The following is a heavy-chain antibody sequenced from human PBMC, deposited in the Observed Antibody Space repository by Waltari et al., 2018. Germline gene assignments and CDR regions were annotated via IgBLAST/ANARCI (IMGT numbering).Heavy chain of an antibody. CDR2: IYPGYSDT. V-gene: IGHV5-51*01. J-gene: IGHJ6*02. Sequence: EVQLVQYGPEVKKPGESLKLSCTGSVYSFTSYWIGWVRQMPGKGLEWMGVIYPGYSDTGYSPAFHVQVTISADKSISTTYLQWSIQNASDAAMYYCSRQQYYYDYSMAVWGQGTTVTVSS. CDR1: VYSFTSYW. CDR3: SRQQYYYDYSMAV.